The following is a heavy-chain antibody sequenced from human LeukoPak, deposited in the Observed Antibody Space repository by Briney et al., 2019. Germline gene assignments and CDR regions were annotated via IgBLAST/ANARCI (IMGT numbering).Heavy chain of an antibody. CDR3: ARALYGSGSYSTY. CDR1: GFTFSDFF. D-gene: IGHD3-10*01. J-gene: IGHJ4*02. CDR2: ISSSSSFT. Sequence: GGSLRRSCAASGFTFSDFFMTWIRQAPGKGLEWVSYISSSSSFTAYADSVKGRFTISRDNTKNSLYLQMNSLRAEDTAVYYCARALYGSGSYSTYWGQGTLVTVSS. V-gene: IGHV3-11*05.